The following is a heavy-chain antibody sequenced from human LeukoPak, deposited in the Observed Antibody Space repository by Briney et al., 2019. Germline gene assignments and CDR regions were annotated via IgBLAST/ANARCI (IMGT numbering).Heavy chain of an antibody. Sequence: AGSLRLSCAASGFTFSSYSKYWVRHGPATGLERESSISSSSSYIYYADSVKGRFTISRDNAKNSLYLQMNSLRAEDTAVYYCASGRCTNGVCYKGYYWGQGTLVTVSS. CDR1: GFTFSSYS. V-gene: IGHV3-21*01. D-gene: IGHD2-8*01. CDR3: ASGRCTNGVCYKGYY. J-gene: IGHJ4*02. CDR2: ISSSSSYI.